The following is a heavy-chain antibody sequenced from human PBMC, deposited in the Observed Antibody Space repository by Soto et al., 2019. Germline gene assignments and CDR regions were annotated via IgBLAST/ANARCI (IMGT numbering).Heavy chain of an antibody. CDR3: ARDCSGRNCDSNHYFDS. Sequence: PSETLSLTCAVSGASISSSSDWWTWVRQPPGKGLEWIGEIYHSGITIYNPSLESRLTISIDKSKNQFSLNLGSVTAADTAVYYCARDCSGRNCDSNHYFDSWGQGARVNVSS. J-gene: IGHJ4*02. V-gene: IGHV4-4*02. D-gene: IGHD2-15*01. CDR2: IYHSGIT. CDR1: GASISSSSDW.